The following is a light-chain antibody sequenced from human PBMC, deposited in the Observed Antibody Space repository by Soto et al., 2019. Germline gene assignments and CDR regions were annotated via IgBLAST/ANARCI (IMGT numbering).Light chain of an antibody. J-gene: IGKJ1*01. CDR1: QGIGYY. CDR3: QKYNGAPRT. V-gene: IGKV1-27*01. CDR2: GAS. Sequence: DIQMTQSPSSLSASVGDRVTISCRASQGIGYYVAWYQQKPGKVPKLLIYGASTLQSGVPSRFSGSGSGTDFTLTISSLQPEDFATYYCQKYNGAPRTFGQGTKVDIK.